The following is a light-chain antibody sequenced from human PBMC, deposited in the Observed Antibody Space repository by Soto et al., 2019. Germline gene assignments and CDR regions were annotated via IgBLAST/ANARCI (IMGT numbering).Light chain of an antibody. Sequence: DIQMTQSPSTLSASVGDRATITCRASQDIYKWVAWYQQKPGKVPKLLIYAASTLQSGVPSRFSGSGSGTDFTLTISSLQPEDVATYYCQKYNSAPWTFGQGTKVEIK. CDR2: AAS. V-gene: IGKV1-27*01. CDR1: QDIYKW. CDR3: QKYNSAPWT. J-gene: IGKJ1*01.